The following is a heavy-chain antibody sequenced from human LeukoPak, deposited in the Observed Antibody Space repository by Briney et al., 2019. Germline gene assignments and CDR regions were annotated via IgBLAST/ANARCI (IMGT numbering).Heavy chain of an antibody. CDR2: IIPIFGTA. D-gene: IGHD2/OR15-2a*01. V-gene: IGHV1-69*13. CDR3: ARDETVVPYLAQNTGYYYYGMDV. J-gene: IGHJ6*02. CDR1: GGTFSSYA. Sequence: SVKVSCKASGGTFSSYAISWVRQAPGQGLEWMGGIIPIFGTANYAQKFQGRVTITADESASTAYMELSSLRSEDTAVYYCARDETVVPYLAQNTGYYYYGMDVWGQGATVTVSS.